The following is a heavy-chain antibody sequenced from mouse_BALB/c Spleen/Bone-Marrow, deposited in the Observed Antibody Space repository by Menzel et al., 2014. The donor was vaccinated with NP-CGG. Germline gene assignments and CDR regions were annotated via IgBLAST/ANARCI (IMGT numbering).Heavy chain of an antibody. J-gene: IGHJ2*01. Sequence: QVQLQQSGSVLVRPGTSVKLSCKASDYTFTSSWIHWARQRPGQGLEWIGEIHPNSGSTNYNEKFKGKATLTIDTSSSTAYVDLSSLTSEDSAVYYCARHHRYAYYFDYWGQGTTLTVSS. D-gene: IGHD2-14*01. V-gene: IGHV1S130*01. CDR2: IHPNSGST. CDR3: ARHHRYAYYFDY. CDR1: DYTFTSSW.